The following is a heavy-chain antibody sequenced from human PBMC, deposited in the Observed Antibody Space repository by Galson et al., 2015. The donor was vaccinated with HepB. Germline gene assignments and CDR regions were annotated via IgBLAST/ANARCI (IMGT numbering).Heavy chain of an antibody. Sequence: SVKVSCKASGYTLTSYAMNWVRQAPGQGLEWMGWINTNTGNPTYAQGFTGRFVFSLDTSVSTAYLQISSLKAEDTAVYYCAREYYGDYGSPWFDPWGQGTLVTVSS. J-gene: IGHJ5*02. D-gene: IGHD4-17*01. CDR2: INTNTGNP. V-gene: IGHV7-4-1*02. CDR1: GYTLTSYA. CDR3: AREYYGDYGSPWFDP.